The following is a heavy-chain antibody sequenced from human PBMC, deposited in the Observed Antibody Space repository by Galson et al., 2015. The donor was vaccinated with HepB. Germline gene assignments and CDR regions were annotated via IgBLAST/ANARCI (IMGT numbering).Heavy chain of an antibody. J-gene: IGHJ6*02. CDR1: GDSVSNHNAA. CDR2: TYYRARWFS. D-gene: IGHD1-1*01. CDR3: ARVHGTIYDYAMDV. Sequence: CAISGDSVSNHNAAWNWIRQSPSRGLEWLGRTYYRARWFSDYAVSVRSRITINPDTPKNQISLQLSSVTPEDTAVYYCARVHGTIYDYAMDVWGQGTTVTVSS. V-gene: IGHV6-1*01.